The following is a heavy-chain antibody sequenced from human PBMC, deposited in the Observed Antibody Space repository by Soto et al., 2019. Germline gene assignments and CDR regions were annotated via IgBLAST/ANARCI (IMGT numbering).Heavy chain of an antibody. CDR2: IYYSGST. Sequence: SETLSLTWTVSGGSISSYYWSWIRQPPGKGLEWIGYIYYSGSTNYNPSLKSRVTMTTDTSTSTAYMELRSLRSDDTAVYYCARDSPPVDYWGQGTLVTVSS. J-gene: IGHJ4*02. V-gene: IGHV4-59*01. CDR3: ARDSPPVDY. CDR1: GGSISSYY.